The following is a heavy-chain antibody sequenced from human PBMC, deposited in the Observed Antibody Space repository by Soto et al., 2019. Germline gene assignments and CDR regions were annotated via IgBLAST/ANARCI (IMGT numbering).Heavy chain of an antibody. CDR2: ISGSGGST. CDR3: AKDLSITMVRVALGGDNWFDP. CDR1: GFTFRSYA. V-gene: IGHV3-23*01. Sequence: PGGSLRLSCAASGFTFRSYAMSWVRQAPGKGLEWVSAISGSGGSTYYADSVKGRFTISRDNSKNTLYLQMNSLRAEDTAVYYCAKDLSITMVRVALGGDNWFDPWGQGTLVTVSS. J-gene: IGHJ5*02. D-gene: IGHD3-10*01.